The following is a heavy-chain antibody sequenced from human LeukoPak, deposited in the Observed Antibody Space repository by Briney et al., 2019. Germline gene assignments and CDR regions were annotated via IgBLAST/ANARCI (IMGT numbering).Heavy chain of an antibody. J-gene: IGHJ5*02. D-gene: IGHD3-9*01. CDR2: FDPEDGET. CDR3: ATNYDILTGYYGTAPFDP. V-gene: IGHV1-24*01. CDR1: GYTLTELS. Sequence: ASVKASCKVSGYTLTELSMHWVRQAPGKGLEWMGGFDPEDGETIYAQKFQGRVTMTEDTSTDTAYMELSSLRSEDTAVYYCATNYDILTGYYGTAPFDPWGQGTLVTVSS.